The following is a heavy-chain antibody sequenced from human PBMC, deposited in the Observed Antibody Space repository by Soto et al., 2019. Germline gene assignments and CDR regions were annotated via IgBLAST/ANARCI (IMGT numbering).Heavy chain of an antibody. CDR1: GCTFRRDA. V-gene: IGHV3-23*01. J-gene: IGHJ4*02. D-gene: IGHD2-21*02. Sequence: CLRPSCAAAGCTFRRDAMTWARQAPGKGLEWVSAMRGSGGSTYYADAVQGRFTIARDKSKNTLYLQMNSLRAEDTALYYCAKDHIGGVTAICDYWCQAILVTVS. CDR2: MRGSGGST. CDR3: AKDHIGGVTAICDY.